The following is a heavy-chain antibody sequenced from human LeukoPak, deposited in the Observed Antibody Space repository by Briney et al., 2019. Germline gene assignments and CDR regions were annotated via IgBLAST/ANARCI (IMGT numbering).Heavy chain of an antibody. CDR2: ISSSSSTI. CDR3: ARGVRGRWLQFSPTDY. J-gene: IGHJ4*02. Sequence: GGSLRLPCAASGFTFSSYSMNWVRQAPGKGLEWLSYISSSSSTIYYADSVKGRFTISRDNAKNSLYLQMNSLRAEDTAVYYCARGVRGRWLQFSPTDYWGQGTLVTVSS. V-gene: IGHV3-48*01. D-gene: IGHD5-24*01. CDR1: GFTFSSYS.